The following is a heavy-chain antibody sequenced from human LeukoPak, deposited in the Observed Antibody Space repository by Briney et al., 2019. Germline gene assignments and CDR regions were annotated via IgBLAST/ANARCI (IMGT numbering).Heavy chain of an antibody. CDR1: GGTFSSYA. V-gene: IGHV1-69*13. D-gene: IGHD5-12*01. CDR2: IIPIFGTV. Sequence: SVKVSCKASGGTFSSYAISWVRQAPGQGLEWMGGIIPIFGTVNYAQKFQGRVTITADESTSTAYMELSSLRSEDTAVYYCARQDYGGYGLHTDYWGQGTLVTVSS. CDR3: ARQDYGGYGLHTDY. J-gene: IGHJ4*02.